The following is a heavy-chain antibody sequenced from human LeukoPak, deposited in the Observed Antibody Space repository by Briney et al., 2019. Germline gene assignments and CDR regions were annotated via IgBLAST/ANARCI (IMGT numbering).Heavy chain of an antibody. J-gene: IGHJ6*03. CDR3: ARAPYYDFWSGYFSSGGNYYYYMDV. Sequence: SETLSLTCAVYGGSFSGYYWSWICQPPGKGLEWIGEISHSGSTNYNPSLKSRLTISVDTSKNQFSLKLSSVTAADTAVYYCARAPYYDFWSGYFSSGGNYYYYMDVWGKGTTVTVSS. CDR2: ISHSGST. D-gene: IGHD3-3*01. CDR1: GGSFSGYY. V-gene: IGHV4-34*01.